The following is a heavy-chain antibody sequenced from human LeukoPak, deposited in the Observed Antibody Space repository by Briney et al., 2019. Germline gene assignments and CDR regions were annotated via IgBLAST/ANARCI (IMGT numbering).Heavy chain of an antibody. Sequence: PGGSLRLSCAASGFTFSNYAVSWVRQAPGKGLEWVSSISCSGGSTYYADSVKGRFTISRDNSKNTLYLQMNSLRAEDTAVYYCAEDQGAYDFWRGWHDAFDIWGQGTMVTVSS. CDR1: GFTFSNYA. CDR2: ISCSGGST. CDR3: AEDQGAYDFWRGWHDAFDI. J-gene: IGHJ3*02. V-gene: IGHV3-23*01. D-gene: IGHD3-3*01.